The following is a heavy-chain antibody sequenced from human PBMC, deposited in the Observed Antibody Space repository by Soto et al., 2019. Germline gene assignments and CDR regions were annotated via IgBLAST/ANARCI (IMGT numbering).Heavy chain of an antibody. V-gene: IGHV3-30*18. Sequence: GGSLRLSCAASGFTFSDYAMHWVRQAPGKGLEWVAVVSHDGRNTHYADSVKGRFTISRDSSKNTVTLEMTRLRAEDTAVYYCAKGGRQWLVTSDFNYWGQGA. J-gene: IGHJ4*02. CDR2: VSHDGRNT. CDR3: AKGGRQWLVTSDFNY. D-gene: IGHD6-19*01. CDR1: GFTFSDYA.